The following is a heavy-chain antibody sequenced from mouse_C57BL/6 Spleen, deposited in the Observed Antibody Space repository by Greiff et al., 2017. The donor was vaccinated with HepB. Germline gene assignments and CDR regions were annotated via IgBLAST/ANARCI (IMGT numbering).Heavy chain of an antibody. D-gene: IGHD3-2*01. CDR3: ARWGDRGPGYAMDY. Sequence: EVKLVESGPELVKPGASVKISCKASGYSFTDYNMNWVKQSNGKSLEWIGVINPNYGTTSYNQKFKGKATLTVDQSSSTAYMQLNSLTSEDSAVYYCARWGDRGPGYAMDYWGQGTSVTVSS. CDR1: GYSFTDYN. V-gene: IGHV1-39*01. CDR2: INPNYGTT. J-gene: IGHJ4*01.